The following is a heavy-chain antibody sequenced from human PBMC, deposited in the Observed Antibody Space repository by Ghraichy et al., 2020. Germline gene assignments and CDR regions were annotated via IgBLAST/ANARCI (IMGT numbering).Heavy chain of an antibody. Sequence: ETLSLTCAVYGGAFGGYYWSWIRQSPGKGLEWIGEIYPGGSANYNPSLRSRVTISVDASQKQFSLRLTSVTAADTAIYYCARGRYCGGGSCYPRPSSFDSWGQGTLVTVSS. CDR3: ARGRYCGGGSCYPRPSSFDS. D-gene: IGHD2-15*01. CDR1: GGAFGGYY. V-gene: IGHV4-34*01. CDR2: IYPGGSA. J-gene: IGHJ4*02.